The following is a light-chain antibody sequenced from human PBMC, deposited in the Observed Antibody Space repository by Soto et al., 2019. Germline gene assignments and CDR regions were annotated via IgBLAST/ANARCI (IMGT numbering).Light chain of an antibody. Sequence: QSALTQPPSVSGAPGQRVTISCTGSSSNIGAGYDVHWYQQVPGTAPKLLIYGNINRPSGVPDRFSGSKSGTSASLAITGLQAEDEADYYCQSYDSSLPVVFGGGTKLTVL. CDR2: GNI. V-gene: IGLV1-40*01. CDR1: SSNIGAGYD. J-gene: IGLJ2*01. CDR3: QSYDSSLPVV.